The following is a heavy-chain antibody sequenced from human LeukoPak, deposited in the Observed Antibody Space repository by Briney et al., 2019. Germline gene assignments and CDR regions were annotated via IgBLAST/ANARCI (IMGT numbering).Heavy chain of an antibody. Sequence: GGSLRLSCAASGFTFSSYSMNWVRQAPGKGLEWVSSISSSSSYIYYADSVKGRFTISRDNSKNTLYLQMNSLRAEDTAVYYCAKAAGYCSSTSCREYYFDYWGQGTLVTVSS. D-gene: IGHD2-2*01. J-gene: IGHJ4*02. CDR1: GFTFSSYS. V-gene: IGHV3-21*04. CDR2: ISSSSSYI. CDR3: AKAAGYCSSTSCREYYFDY.